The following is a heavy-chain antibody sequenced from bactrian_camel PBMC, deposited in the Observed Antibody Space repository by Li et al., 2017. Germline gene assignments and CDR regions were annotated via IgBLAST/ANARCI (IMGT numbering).Heavy chain of an antibody. V-gene: IGHV3S1*01. CDR1: GYSYNMYC. J-gene: IGHJ4*01. CDR3: AASGGQLVRWCYEFPVNWVSWLYN. Sequence: HVQLAESGGGSVQSGGSLKLSCTASGYSYNMYCMGWFRQAPGKGLEWVSAISSGGGSKYYADSVKGRFTISQDGAKNTLYLHMNNLKPEDTAMYHCAASGGQLVRWCYEFPVNWVSWLYNWCQGTQVTV. D-gene: IGHD3*01. CDR2: ISSGGGSK.